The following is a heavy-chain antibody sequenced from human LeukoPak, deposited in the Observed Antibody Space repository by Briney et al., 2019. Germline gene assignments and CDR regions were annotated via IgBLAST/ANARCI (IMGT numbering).Heavy chain of an antibody. CDR2: IRPSTGDT. Sequence: ASVKVSCKASGYTFTSHGISWVRQAPGQGLEWMGWIRPSTGDTDYALNLQGRVTLTTDTSTSTAYMELRSLRSDDTAVYYCARVRDYLFDYWGQGALVTVSS. D-gene: IGHD2/OR15-2a*01. J-gene: IGHJ4*02. CDR1: GYTFTSHG. CDR3: ARVRDYLFDY. V-gene: IGHV1-18*01.